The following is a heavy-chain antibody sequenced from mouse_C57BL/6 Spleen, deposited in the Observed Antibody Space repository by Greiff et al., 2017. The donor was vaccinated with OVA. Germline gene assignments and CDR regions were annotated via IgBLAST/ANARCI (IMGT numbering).Heavy chain of an antibody. CDR3: ASRNGYGAGWAY. CDR1: GYTFTSYW. J-gene: IGHJ3*01. V-gene: IGHV1-55*01. D-gene: IGHD1-2*01. CDR2: IYPGSGST. Sequence: QVQLQQPGAELVKPGASVKMSCKASGYTFTSYWITWVKQRPGQGLEWIGDIYPGSGSTNYNEKFKSKAALTVDTSSSTAYMQLSSLTSEDSAVYYCASRNGYGAGWAYWGQGTLVTVSA.